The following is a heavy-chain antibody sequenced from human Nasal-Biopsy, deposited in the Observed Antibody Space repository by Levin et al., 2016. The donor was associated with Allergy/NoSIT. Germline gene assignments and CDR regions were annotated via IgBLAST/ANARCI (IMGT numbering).Heavy chain of an antibody. J-gene: IGHJ4*02. Sequence: GESLKISCVASGFNVNSNYMTWVRQAPGKGLEWVSAILSGGTNTYYGDSVQGRFTISRDDATNSVFLQMNSLRAEDTAVYYCAAYGGVTPKFFEHWGQGILVSVSS. CDR3: AAYGGVTPKFFEH. CDR2: ILSGGTNT. CDR1: GFNVNSNY. V-gene: IGHV3-21*06. D-gene: IGHD2-21*02.